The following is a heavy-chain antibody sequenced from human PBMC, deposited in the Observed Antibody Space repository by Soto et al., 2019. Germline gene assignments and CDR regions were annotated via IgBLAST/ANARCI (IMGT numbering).Heavy chain of an antibody. CDR1: GGSISSGGYY. D-gene: IGHD2-2*01. J-gene: IGHJ6*02. CDR3: ARHGSSTSTRGYYYSMDV. Sequence: QVQLQESGPGLVKPSQTLSLTCTVSGGSISSGGYYWSWIRQHPGKGLEWIGYIYYSGSTYYNPSRKNGVTAAVDTCKTPFSLKLSSVPATDTAVYYCARHGSSTSTRGYYYSMDVWGQGTTVTVSS. CDR2: IYYSGST. V-gene: IGHV4-31*03.